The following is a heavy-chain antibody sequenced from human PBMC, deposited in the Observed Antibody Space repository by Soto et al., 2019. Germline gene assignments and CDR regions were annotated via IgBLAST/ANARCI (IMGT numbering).Heavy chain of an antibody. CDR2: ISRSSGYI. CDR3: ARGHYSLSAYDLSGMDV. Sequence: GGSLRLSCAASGFTFSSYDMNWVRQAPGKGLEWVSSISRSSGYIYYADSLKGRFTISRDNAKNSLYLQMNSLRGEDTAVYYCARGHYSLSAYDLSGMDVWGQGTTVTVSS. V-gene: IGHV3-21*01. J-gene: IGHJ6*02. D-gene: IGHD5-12*01. CDR1: GFTFSSYD.